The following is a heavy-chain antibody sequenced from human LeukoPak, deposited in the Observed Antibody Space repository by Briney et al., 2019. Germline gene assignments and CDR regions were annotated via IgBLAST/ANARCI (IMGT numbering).Heavy chain of an antibody. D-gene: IGHD3-16*01. CDR3: AKAPRFGDHAAEYFYYYMDV. Sequence: GGSLRLSCAASGFTLSSYAMSWVRQAPGKGLEWVSATSSSDAGTYYAASVRGRFTVSRDNSKNTLHLQMNSLRVDDTAVYYCAKAPRFGDHAAEYFYYYMDVWGKGTTVTVSS. CDR1: GFTLSSYA. V-gene: IGHV3-23*01. CDR2: TSSSDAGT. J-gene: IGHJ6*03.